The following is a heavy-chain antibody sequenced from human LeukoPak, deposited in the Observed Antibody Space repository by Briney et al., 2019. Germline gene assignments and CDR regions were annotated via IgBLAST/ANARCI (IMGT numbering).Heavy chain of an antibody. CDR2: ISGSDGST. CDR1: GFTFTSYA. D-gene: IGHD1-26*01. Sequence: GGSLRLSCAAAGFTFTSYAMSWVRQAPGKGLEWASAISGSDGSTFYADSVKGRFTVSRDNFKNTLYLQMTSLRAEDTAVYYCAKGGGAAFYYYMDVWGKGTTVTVSS. V-gene: IGHV3-23*01. CDR3: AKGGGAAFYYYMDV. J-gene: IGHJ6*03.